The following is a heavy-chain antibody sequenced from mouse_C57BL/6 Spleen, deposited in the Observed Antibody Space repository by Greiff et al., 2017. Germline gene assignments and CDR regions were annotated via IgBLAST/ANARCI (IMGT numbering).Heavy chain of an antibody. CDR1: GYAFSSYW. CDR2: IYPGDGDT. D-gene: IGHD1-1*01. CDR3: ARRGDGSRRYFDV. V-gene: IGHV1-80*01. Sequence: QVHVKQSGAELVKPGASVKISCKASGYAFSSYWMNWVKQRPGKGLEWIGQIYPGDGDTNYNGKFKGKATLTADKSSSTAYMQLSSLTSEDSAVYFCARRGDGSRRYFDVWGTGTTVTVSS. J-gene: IGHJ1*03.